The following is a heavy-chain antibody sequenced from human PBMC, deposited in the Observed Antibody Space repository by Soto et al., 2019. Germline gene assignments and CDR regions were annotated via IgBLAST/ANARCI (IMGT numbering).Heavy chain of an antibody. D-gene: IGHD6-13*01. J-gene: IGHJ4*02. CDR2: IVPIYRTA. V-gene: IGHV1-69*13. Sequence: SVKVSCKASGGTFSSYRINWMRQAPGQGLEWVGGIVPIYRTADYAQKFQGRVTITADESARTSYMELRSLKSQDTAVYYCVRDSGAKLSSSWGQGTLVTVSS. CDR3: VRDSGAKLSSS. CDR1: GGTFSSYR.